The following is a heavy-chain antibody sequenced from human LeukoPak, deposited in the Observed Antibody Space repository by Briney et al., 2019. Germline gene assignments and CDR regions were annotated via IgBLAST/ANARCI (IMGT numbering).Heavy chain of an antibody. D-gene: IGHD2-15*01. CDR1: GFTFTSYW. CDR3: AVAASGDY. V-gene: IGHV3-7*01. CDR2: IRQDGSGK. J-gene: IGHJ4*02. Sequence: GGSLRLSCAASGFTFTSYWMYWVRKAPGKGLEWVAYIRQDGSGKYYVDSVKGRFTISRDNAKNSLYLQMNSLRVEDTAVYYCAVAASGDYWGQGTLVTVSS.